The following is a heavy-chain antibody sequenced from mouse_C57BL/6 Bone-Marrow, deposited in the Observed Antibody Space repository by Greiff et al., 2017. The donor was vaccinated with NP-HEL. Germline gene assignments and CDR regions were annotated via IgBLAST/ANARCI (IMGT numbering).Heavy chain of an antibody. D-gene: IGHD1-1*01. J-gene: IGHJ1*03. CDR3: ARWSHYYGSSHYWYFDV. CDR1: GFNIKNTY. V-gene: IGHV14-3*01. CDR2: IDPANGNT. Sequence: EVQLQQSVAELVRPGASVKLSCTASGFNIKNTYMHWVKQRPEQGLEWIGRIDPANGNTKYAPKFQGKATITAEKSSNTAYLQLSSLTSEDTAIYYCARWSHYYGSSHYWYFDVWGTGTTITVSS.